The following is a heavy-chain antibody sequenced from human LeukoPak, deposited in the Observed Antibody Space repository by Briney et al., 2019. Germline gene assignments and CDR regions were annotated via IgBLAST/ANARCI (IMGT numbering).Heavy chain of an antibody. V-gene: IGHV3-7*01. CDR3: ARDGTAPGLYFDL. CDR1: GFTFSSYW. J-gene: IGHJ4*01. Sequence: GGSLRLSCAVSGFTFSSYWMNWVRQAPGKGLEWVASIKQDGGEKYYVDSVKDRFTISRVNAKNSPYLQMSSLRAEDTAVYYCARDGTAPGLYFDLWGQGTLVTVSS. D-gene: IGHD6-13*01. CDR2: IKQDGGEK.